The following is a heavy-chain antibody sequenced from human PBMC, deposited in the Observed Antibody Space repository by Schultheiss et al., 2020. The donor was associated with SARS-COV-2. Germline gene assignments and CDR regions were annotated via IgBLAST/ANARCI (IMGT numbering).Heavy chain of an antibody. CDR2: INPNNGGT. CDR1: GYTFTGYY. V-gene: IGHV1-2*02. CDR3: AKEGGSSWYGGVFEGWFDP. D-gene: IGHD6-13*01. J-gene: IGHJ5*02. Sequence: ASVKVSCKASGYTFTGYYMHWVRQAPGQGLEWMGWINPNNGGTNYAQKFQGRVTMTRDTSISTAYMELSRLRSDDTALYYCAKEGGSSWYGGVFEGWFDPWGQGSLVTVSS.